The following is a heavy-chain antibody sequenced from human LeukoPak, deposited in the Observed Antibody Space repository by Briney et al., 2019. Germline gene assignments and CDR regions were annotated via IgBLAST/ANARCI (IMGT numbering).Heavy chain of an antibody. J-gene: IGHJ3*02. D-gene: IGHD1-26*01. CDR2: VNPNSGGT. CDR3: ARDQLGSHDAFDI. CDR1: RYTFTGYY. Sequence: ASVKVSCKAYRYTFTGYYMHWVRQAPGQGLEWIGRVNPNSGGTNYAQKFQGRVTMTRDTSISTAYMELSRLRSDDTAVYYCARDQLGSHDAFDIWGQGTMVTVSS. V-gene: IGHV1-2*06.